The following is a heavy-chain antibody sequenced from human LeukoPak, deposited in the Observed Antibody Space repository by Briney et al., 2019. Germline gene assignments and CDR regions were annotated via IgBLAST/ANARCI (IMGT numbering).Heavy chain of an antibody. CDR1: GFTFSDYY. D-gene: IGHD3-22*01. Sequence: GGSLRLSCAASGFTFSDYYMSWIRQAPGKGLEWVSYISSSSSYTNYADSVKGRFTISRDNAKNSLYLQMNSLRAEDTAVYYCARDQRDYYDSSGKGYFQHWGQGTLVTVSS. J-gene: IGHJ1*01. CDR3: ARDQRDYYDSSGKGYFQH. V-gene: IGHV3-11*06. CDR2: ISSSSSYT.